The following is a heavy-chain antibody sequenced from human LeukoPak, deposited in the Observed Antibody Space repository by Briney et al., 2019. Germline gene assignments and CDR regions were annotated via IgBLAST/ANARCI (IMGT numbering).Heavy chain of an antibody. CDR2: IIPIFGTA. V-gene: IGHV1-69*05. CDR3: ARDRANYYDSSGYFY. J-gene: IGHJ4*02. Sequence: GASVKVSCKASGGTFSSYAISWVRQAPGQGLEWMGGIIPIFGTANYAQKLQGRVTMTTDTSTSTAYMELRSLRSDDTAVYYCARDRANYYDSSGYFYWGQGTLVTVSS. CDR1: GGTFSSYA. D-gene: IGHD3-22*01.